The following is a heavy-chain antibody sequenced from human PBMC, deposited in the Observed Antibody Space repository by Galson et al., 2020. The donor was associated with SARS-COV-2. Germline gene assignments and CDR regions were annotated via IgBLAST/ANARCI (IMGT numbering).Heavy chain of an antibody. CDR2: IRSSSSTI. CDR3: ASHYGSGIAYYDYGMDV. Sequence: GESLKISCAASGFTFSSYSMNWVRQAPGKGLEWVSYIRSSSSTIYYADSVKGRFTISRDNAKNSLYLQMNSLRDEDTAVYYCASHYGSGIAYYDYGMDVWGQGTTVTFSS. D-gene: IGHD3-10*01. V-gene: IGHV3-48*02. CDR1: GFTFSSYS. J-gene: IGHJ6*02.